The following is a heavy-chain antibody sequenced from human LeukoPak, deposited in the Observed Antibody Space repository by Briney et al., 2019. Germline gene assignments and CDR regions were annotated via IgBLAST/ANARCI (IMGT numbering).Heavy chain of an antibody. CDR3: ARGFPIVVVPAANWFDP. J-gene: IGHJ5*02. CDR1: GYSISRGYY. V-gene: IGHV4-34*01. Sequence: SETLSLTCTVSGYSISRGYYWSWIRQPPGKGLEWIGEINHSGSTNYNPSLKSRVTISVDTSKNQFSLKLSSVTAADTAVYYCARGFPIVVVPAANWFDPRGQGTLVTVSS. CDR2: INHSGST. D-gene: IGHD2-2*01.